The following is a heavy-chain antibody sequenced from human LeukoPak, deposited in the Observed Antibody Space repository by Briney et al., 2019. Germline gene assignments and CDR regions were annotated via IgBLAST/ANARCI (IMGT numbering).Heavy chain of an antibody. Sequence: GGSLRLSCAASGFAFTDYYMSWIRQAPGKGLDWVSYISISGTTINYADSVKGRFTISRDNAKNSLYLQMNSLRAEDTAVYYCARDDPYYYFDYWGQGTLVTVSS. D-gene: IGHD3-10*01. CDR2: ISISGTTI. V-gene: IGHV3-11*01. CDR1: GFAFTDYY. J-gene: IGHJ4*02. CDR3: ARDDPYYYFDY.